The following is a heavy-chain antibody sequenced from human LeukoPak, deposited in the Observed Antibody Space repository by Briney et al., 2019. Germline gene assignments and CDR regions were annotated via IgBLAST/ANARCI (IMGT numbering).Heavy chain of an antibody. V-gene: IGHV3-74*01. CDR2: INSDGSST. J-gene: IGHJ3*02. Sequence: GGSLRLSCATSGFTVSSNYMSWVRQAPGKGLVWVSRINSDGSSTSYADSVKGRFTISRDNAKNTLYLQMNSLRAEDTAVYYCARGVYDSSGSRRFDIWGQGTMVTVSS. CDR3: ARGVYDSSGSRRFDI. CDR1: GFTVSSNY. D-gene: IGHD3-22*01.